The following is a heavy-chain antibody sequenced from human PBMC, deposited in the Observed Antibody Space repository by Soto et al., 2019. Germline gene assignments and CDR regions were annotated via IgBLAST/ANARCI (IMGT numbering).Heavy chain of an antibody. CDR1: GGSISSSSYY. Sequence: QLQLQESGPGLVKPSETLSLTCTVSGGSISSSSYYWGWIRQPPGKGLEWIGSIYYSGNTYYNPSLKSRVTISVDTSKNQFSLKLRSVTAADTAVYYCARRGSRNYWVDSWGQGTLVTVSS. D-gene: IGHD3-10*01. V-gene: IGHV4-39*01. CDR3: ARRGSRNYWVDS. J-gene: IGHJ4*02. CDR2: IYYSGNT.